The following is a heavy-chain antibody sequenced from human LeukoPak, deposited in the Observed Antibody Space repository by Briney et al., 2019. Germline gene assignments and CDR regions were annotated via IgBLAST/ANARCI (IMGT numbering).Heavy chain of an antibody. Sequence: ASVKVSCKASGYTFTGYYMHWVRQAPGQGLEWMGWINPNSGNTHYSPKFQDRVTMTRDTSISTAYMELNSLRSDDTAVYYCARGRCSGGSCSPYYYYYYGMDVWGQGTTVTVSS. V-gene: IGHV1-2*02. CDR2: INPNSGNT. J-gene: IGHJ6*02. D-gene: IGHD2-15*01. CDR3: ARGRCSGGSCSPYYYYYYGMDV. CDR1: GYTFTGYY.